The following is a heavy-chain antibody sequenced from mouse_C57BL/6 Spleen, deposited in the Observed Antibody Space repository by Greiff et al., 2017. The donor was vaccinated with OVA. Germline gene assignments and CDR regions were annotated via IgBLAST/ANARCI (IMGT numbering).Heavy chain of an antibody. J-gene: IGHJ2*01. V-gene: IGHV1-54*01. CDR2: INPGSGGT. D-gene: IGHD2-3*01. Sequence: QVQLKESGAELVRPGTSVKVSCKASGYAFTNYLIEWVKQRPGQGLEWIGVINPGSGGTNYNEKFKGKATLTADKSSSTAYMQLSSLTSEDSAVYFCARGVTKYYFDYWGQGTTLTVSS. CDR1: GYAFTNYL. CDR3: ARGVTKYYFDY.